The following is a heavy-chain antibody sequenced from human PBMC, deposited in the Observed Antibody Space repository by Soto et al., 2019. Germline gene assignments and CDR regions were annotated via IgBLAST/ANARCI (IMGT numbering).Heavy chain of an antibody. D-gene: IGHD3-22*01. Sequence: QVQLQESGPGLVKPSQTLSLTCTVSGGSISSGDYYWSWIRQPPGKGLEWVGYIYYRGSTYYNPSLKSRVTISVDTSKNQFSLNLSAVTAADTAVYYCARGSDYYDSSGYYRYWGQGTLVTVSS. CDR3: ARGSDYYDSSGYYRY. J-gene: IGHJ4*02. CDR1: GGSISSGDYY. CDR2: IYYRGST. V-gene: IGHV4-30-4*01.